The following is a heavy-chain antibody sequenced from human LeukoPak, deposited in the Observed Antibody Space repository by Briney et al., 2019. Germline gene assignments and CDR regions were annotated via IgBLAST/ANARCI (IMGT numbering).Heavy chain of an antibody. V-gene: IGHV4-59*01. J-gene: IGHJ3*02. CDR1: GGSISTYY. CDR3: ARDGAYGSGRPDAFDI. CDR2: IYYSGST. D-gene: IGHD3-10*01. Sequence: SETLSLTCTVSGGSISTYYWSWIRQPPGKGLEWIGYIYYSGSTNYNPSLKSRVTISVDTFKNQFSLRLSSVTAADTAVYYCARDGAYGSGRPDAFDIWGQGTMVTVSS.